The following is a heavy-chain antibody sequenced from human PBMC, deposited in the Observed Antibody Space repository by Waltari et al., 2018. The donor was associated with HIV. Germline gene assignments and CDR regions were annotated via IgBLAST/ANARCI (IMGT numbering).Heavy chain of an antibody. J-gene: IGHJ6*02. CDR1: GGSIRSSSYY. V-gene: IGHV4-39*01. D-gene: IGHD3-10*01. CDR3: ARRSGVQGVLIGMDV. Sequence: QLQLLESGTGLVKPSETLSLTCTVPGGSIRSSSYYWGWTRQPPGKGLEWIGSIYYSGSTYYNPSLKSRVTISVDTSKNQFSLKLSSVTAADTAVYYCARRSGVQGVLIGMDVWGQGTTVTVSS. CDR2: IYYSGST.